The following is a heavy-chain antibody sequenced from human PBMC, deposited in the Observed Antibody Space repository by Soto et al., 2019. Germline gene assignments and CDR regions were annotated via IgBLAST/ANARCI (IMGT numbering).Heavy chain of an antibody. D-gene: IGHD1-26*01. Sequence: PGGSLRLSCAASGFTFSSYWMHWVRQAPGKGLVWVSRISSGGGSTSYADSVKGRFTISRDNAKNTLYLQMNSLRAEDTAVYYSAKGQSQDSGSYINQLPFDYWGQGTLVTVSS. V-gene: IGHV3-74*01. J-gene: IGHJ4*02. CDR1: GFTFSSYW. CDR2: ISSGGGST. CDR3: AKGQSQDSGSYINQLPFDY.